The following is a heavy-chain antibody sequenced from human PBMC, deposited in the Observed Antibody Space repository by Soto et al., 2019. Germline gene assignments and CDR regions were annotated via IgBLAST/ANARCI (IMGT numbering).Heavy chain of an antibody. CDR1: GFTFSNAW. V-gene: IGHV3-15*07. CDR2: IKSKTDGGTT. D-gene: IGHD6-13*01. CDR3: TTVNIAAADFPLYGMDV. J-gene: IGHJ6*02. Sequence: EVQLVESGGGLVKPGGSLRLSCAASGFTFSNAWMNWVRQAPGKGLEWVGRIKSKTDGGTTDYAAPVKGRFTISRDDSNNTLYLQMNRLKTEVTAGYYCTTVNIAAADFPLYGMDVWGQGTTVTVSS.